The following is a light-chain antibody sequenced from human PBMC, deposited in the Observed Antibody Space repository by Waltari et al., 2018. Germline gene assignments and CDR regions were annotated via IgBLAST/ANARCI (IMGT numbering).Light chain of an antibody. CDR3: QQYLSSTRT. CDR1: QSLVSSY. J-gene: IGKJ2*01. V-gene: IGKV3-20*01. CDR2: DVS. Sequence: EIVLTQSPGTLSLSPGERATLSCRASQSLVSSYLAWYQQKPGQAPRLLMYDVSSRATGIPDRFSGSGSGTELTLTISRLEPEDSAVYYCQQYLSSTRTFGQGTKLEIK.